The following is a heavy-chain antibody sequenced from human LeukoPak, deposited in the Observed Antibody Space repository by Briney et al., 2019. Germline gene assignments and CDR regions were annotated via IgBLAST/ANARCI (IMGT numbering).Heavy chain of an antibody. CDR3: AGDRCSSTSCYLAYYYYGMDV. V-gene: IGHV4-61*02. D-gene: IGHD2-2*01. J-gene: IGHJ6*02. CDR2: IYTSGST. CDR1: GGSISSGSYY. Sequence: SQTLSLTCTVSGGSISSGSYYWSWIRQPAGKGLEWIGRIYTSGSTNYNPSLKSRVTISVDTSKNQFSLKLSSVTAADTAVYYCAGDRCSSTSCYLAYYYYGMDVWGQGTTVTVSS.